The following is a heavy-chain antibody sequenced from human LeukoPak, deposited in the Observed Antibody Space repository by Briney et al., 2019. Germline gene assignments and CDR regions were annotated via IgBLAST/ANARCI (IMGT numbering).Heavy chain of an antibody. J-gene: IGHJ4*02. CDR2: IYTSGST. Sequence: PSQTLSLTCTVSGGSISSGSYYWSWIRQPAGKGLEWIGRIYTSGSTNYNPSLKSRVTISVDTSKNQFSVKLSSVTAADTAVYYCARVYDSSGYQRDYWGQGTLVTVSS. D-gene: IGHD3-22*01. CDR3: ARVYDSSGYQRDY. CDR1: GGSISSGSYY. V-gene: IGHV4-61*02.